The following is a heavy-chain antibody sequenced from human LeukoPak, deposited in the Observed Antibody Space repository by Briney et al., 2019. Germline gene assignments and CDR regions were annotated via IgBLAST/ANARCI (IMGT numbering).Heavy chain of an antibody. D-gene: IGHD2-21*01. J-gene: IGHJ3*02. V-gene: IGHV3-21*01. Sequence: GGSLRLSCAASGFTFSSYSMNWVRQAPGKGLEWVSSISSSSSYIYYADSVKGRFTISRDNAKNSLYLQMNSLRAEDTAVYYCARGPYCGGDCYSGLTYAFDIWGQGTMVTVSS. CDR3: ARGPYCGGDCYSGLTYAFDI. CDR2: ISSSSSYI. CDR1: GFTFSSYS.